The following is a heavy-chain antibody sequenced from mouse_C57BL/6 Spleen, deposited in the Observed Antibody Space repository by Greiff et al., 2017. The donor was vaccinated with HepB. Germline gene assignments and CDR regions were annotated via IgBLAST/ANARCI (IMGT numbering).Heavy chain of an antibody. Sequence: EVQLQESEGGLVQPGSSMKLSCTASGFTFSDYYMAWVRQVPEKGLEWVANINYDGSSTYYLDSLKSRFIISRDNAKNILYLQMSSLKSEDTATYYCARGERGFAYWGQGTLVTVSA. V-gene: IGHV5-16*01. CDR1: GFTFSDYY. CDR3: ARGERGFAY. J-gene: IGHJ3*01. CDR2: INYDGSST.